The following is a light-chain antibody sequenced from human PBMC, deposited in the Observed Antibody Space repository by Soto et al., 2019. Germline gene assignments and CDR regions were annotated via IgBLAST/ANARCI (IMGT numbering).Light chain of an antibody. Sequence: TQYHTILPGSPRAPPTLSCRAGQSVSSSLAWYQQKPGQAPRLLIYGASTRATGIPARFSGSGSGTEFTLTSDSLQSEDFAIYYCQQYNNWWTFGQGTKVDIK. CDR2: GAS. J-gene: IGKJ1*01. CDR3: QQYNNWWT. CDR1: QSVSSS. V-gene: IGKV3-15*01.